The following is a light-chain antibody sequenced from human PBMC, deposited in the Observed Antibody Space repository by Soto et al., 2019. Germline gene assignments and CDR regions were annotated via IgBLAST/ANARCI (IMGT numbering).Light chain of an antibody. CDR2: DVS. CDR3: ISDLNSISRYV. V-gene: IGLV2-14*04. CDR1: SSDFGGYNY. J-gene: IGLJ1*01. Sequence: ISCTGTSSDFGGYNYVSWYQQHPGKAPKLMIYDVSNRPSGVSNRFSGSKSGNTASLTISGFHAEAQSAYYSISDLNSISRYVFVTVT.